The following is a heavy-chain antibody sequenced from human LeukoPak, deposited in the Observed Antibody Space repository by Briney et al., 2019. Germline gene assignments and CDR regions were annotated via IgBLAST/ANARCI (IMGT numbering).Heavy chain of an antibody. CDR1: GYTFINHG. CDR3: ARDPYCTNGVCYTVWFDP. V-gene: IGHV1-18*01. Sequence: ASVKVSCKASGYTFINHGIKWVRQAPGQGLEWMGWINPYNTNTNYAQRLQGRITLTTDKFTSTAYMELRSLRSDDTAVYYCARDPYCTNGVCYTVWFDPWGQGTLVTVSS. J-gene: IGHJ5*02. CDR2: INPYNTNT. D-gene: IGHD2-8*01.